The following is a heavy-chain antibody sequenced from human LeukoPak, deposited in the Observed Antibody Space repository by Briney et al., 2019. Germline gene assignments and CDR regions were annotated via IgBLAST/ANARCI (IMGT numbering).Heavy chain of an antibody. Sequence: ASVKVSCKTSGYIFTPHHIHWMRQAPGQGLELLGWISAANNPEYSQKFQGRVVITRDASATTSYLELNSLRSEDTAVYYCAMSVEMPPIPSFDYWGQGTLVTVSS. J-gene: IGHJ4*02. CDR1: GYIFTPHH. CDR3: AMSVEMPPIPSFDY. D-gene: IGHD5-24*01. CDR2: ISAANNP. V-gene: IGHV1-3*01.